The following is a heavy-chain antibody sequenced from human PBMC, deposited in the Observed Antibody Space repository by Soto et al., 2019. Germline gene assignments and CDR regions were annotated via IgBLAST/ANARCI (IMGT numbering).Heavy chain of an antibody. CDR2: IYYSGST. CDR1: GGYISSGGDY. D-gene: IGHD3-3*01. CDR3: AKTYYDFWSGFGALAYGMDV. V-gene: IGHV4-31*03. J-gene: IGHJ6*02. Sequence: TLSLTYTVSGGYISSGGDYWSWNRQHPGKGLEWIGYIYYSGSTYYNPSLKSRVTISVDTSKNQFSLKLSSVTAADTAVYYCAKTYYDFWSGFGALAYGMDVWGQGTTVTVSS.